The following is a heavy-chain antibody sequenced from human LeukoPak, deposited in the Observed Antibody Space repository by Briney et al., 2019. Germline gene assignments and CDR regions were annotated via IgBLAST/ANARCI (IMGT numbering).Heavy chain of an antibody. CDR2: IWYDGSNK. Sequence: GRSLRLSCVASGFTFKNYGMHWVRQAPGKGLEWVAIIWYDGSNKYYADFVKGRFTTPRDNSKNTLYLQMNSLRADDTAVYYCARVSGYSGTWYVDYWGQGTLVTVSS. D-gene: IGHD6-13*01. J-gene: IGHJ4*02. CDR1: GFTFKNYG. CDR3: ARVSGYSGTWYVDY. V-gene: IGHV3-33*01.